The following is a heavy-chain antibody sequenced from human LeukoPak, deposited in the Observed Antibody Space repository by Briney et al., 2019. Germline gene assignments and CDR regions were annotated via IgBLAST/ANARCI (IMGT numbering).Heavy chain of an antibody. Sequence: ASVKVSCKASGYTFTGYYMHWVRQAPGQGLEWMGWINPNSGGTNYAQKFQGRVTMTRDTSISTAYMEPSRLRSDDTAVYYCATTIGYSYGFDYWGQGTLVTVSS. V-gene: IGHV1-2*02. D-gene: IGHD5-18*01. CDR3: ATTIGYSYGFDY. J-gene: IGHJ4*02. CDR2: INPNSGGT. CDR1: GYTFTGYY.